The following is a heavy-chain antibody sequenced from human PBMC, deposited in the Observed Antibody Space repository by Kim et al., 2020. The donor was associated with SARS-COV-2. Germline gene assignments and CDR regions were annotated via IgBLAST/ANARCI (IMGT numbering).Heavy chain of an antibody. CDR3: TTVSMR. V-gene: IGHV3-15*01. CDR2: IKSQSDGGTA. CDR1: GIPFSDAW. J-gene: IGHJ4*02. D-gene: IGHD2-2*01. Sequence: GGSLRLSCVVSGIPFSDAWFNWVRQSPGKGLEWVGRIKSQSDGGTADLAAPVKGRFAISRDDSKNTLYLLMNSLRTEDSAVYYCTTVSMRWGQGTLVTVS.